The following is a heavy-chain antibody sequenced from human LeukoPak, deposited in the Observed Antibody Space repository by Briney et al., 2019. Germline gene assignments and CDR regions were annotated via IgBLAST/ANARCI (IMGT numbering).Heavy chain of an antibody. CDR2: FDPENGET. J-gene: IGHJ6*02. D-gene: IGHD3-16*01. CDR1: GKTLSELS. Sequence: ASVKVSCKVSGKTLSELSMHWVRQAPGKGLEWMGGFDPENGETIYAQMFQGRVTLTEDRSTDTTYMEMSSLRSEDTAVYYCAKGGSNPGRHNSAWGSMDVWGQGTKVTVSS. V-gene: IGHV1-24*01. CDR3: AKGGSNPGRHNSAWGSMDV.